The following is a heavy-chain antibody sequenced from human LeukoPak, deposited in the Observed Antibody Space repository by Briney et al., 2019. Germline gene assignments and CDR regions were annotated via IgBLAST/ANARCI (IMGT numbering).Heavy chain of an antibody. J-gene: IGHJ3*02. CDR3: ARQSCRSPSCPHRNVFDI. V-gene: IGHV4-4*09. D-gene: IGHD2-2*01. Sequence: RTSETLSLTCTVSGGSIIGYYWTWIRQPPGKGLEWIGYIYTSGSTNYNPSLKSRVTISVYMSKNQFSLQLSSVTAADTAVYYCARQSCRSPSCPHRNVFDIWGKGTMVTVSP. CDR2: IYTSGST. CDR1: GGSIIGYY.